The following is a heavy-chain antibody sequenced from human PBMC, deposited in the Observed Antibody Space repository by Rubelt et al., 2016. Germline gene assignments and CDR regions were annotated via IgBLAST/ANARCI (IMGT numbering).Heavy chain of an antibody. CDR2: IYPGDSDT. CDR3: ARHGQVQSGDAFDI. Sequence: EVQLVQSGAEVKKPGESLKISCKGSGCSFTSYWIGWVRQMPGKGLEWMGIIYPGDSDTRYSPSVQAQFTISADKSSSTAYLQWSSLKAWATAWYYCARHGQVQSGDAFDIWGQGTMVTVSS. D-gene: IGHD1-26*01. V-gene: IGHV5-51*01. CDR1: GCSFTSYW. J-gene: IGHJ3*02.